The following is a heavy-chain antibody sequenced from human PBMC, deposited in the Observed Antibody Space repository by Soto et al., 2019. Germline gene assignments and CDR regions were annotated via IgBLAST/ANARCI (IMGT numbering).Heavy chain of an antibody. Sequence: QVQLVQSGAEVKKPGSSVKVSCKTSGVSFNNNGIGWVRQAPGHGLEWMGGVSPPFRTSNYARKFQGRLPLPPGASPGTLYLQLWSLTSEDTEQSYCARVLHYGSGSYSPSGMDVWGQGTTVTVSS. CDR2: VSPPFRTS. CDR3: ARVLHYGSGSYSPSGMDV. D-gene: IGHD3-10*01. J-gene: IGHJ6*02. CDR1: GVSFNNNG. V-gene: IGHV1-69*01.